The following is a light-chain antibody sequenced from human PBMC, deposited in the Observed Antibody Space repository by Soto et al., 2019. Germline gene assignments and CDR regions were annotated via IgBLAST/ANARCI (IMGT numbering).Light chain of an antibody. J-gene: IGKJ1*01. CDR2: AAS. CDR1: QSISTY. CDR3: QQSYSTLRWT. V-gene: IGKV1-39*01. Sequence: DIQMTQSPSSLSASVGDRVTITCRASQSISTYLNWYQQKPGKAPKLLIYAASSLQTGVTSRFSGSGSGTDFTLTITSLQPEDFATYSCQQSYSTLRWTFGQGTKVEIK.